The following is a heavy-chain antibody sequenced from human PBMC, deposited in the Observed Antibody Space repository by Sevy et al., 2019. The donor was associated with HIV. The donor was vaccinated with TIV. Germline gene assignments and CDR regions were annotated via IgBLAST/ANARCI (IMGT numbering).Heavy chain of an antibody. Sequence: ASVKVSCKASGGTFSSYAISWVRQAPGQGLEWMGGIIPIFGTANYAQKFQGRVTITADESTSTAYMELSSLRSEDTGVYYCARVGGNYVLRFLEWFPNFDYWGQGTLVTVSS. J-gene: IGHJ4*02. CDR3: ARVGGNYVLRFLEWFPNFDY. CDR2: IIPIFGTA. CDR1: GGTFSSYA. V-gene: IGHV1-69*13. D-gene: IGHD3-3*01.